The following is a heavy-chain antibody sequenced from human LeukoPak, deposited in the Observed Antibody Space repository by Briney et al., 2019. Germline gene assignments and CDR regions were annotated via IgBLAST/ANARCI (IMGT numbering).Heavy chain of an antibody. CDR1: GFTFSTEG. CDR2: IDGSGGGT. V-gene: IGHV3-23*01. D-gene: IGHD2-21*01. Sequence: PGGSLRLSCAASGFTFSTEGMSWLRQAPGKGLEWVSAIDGSGGGTYYADSVKGRFTISRDNSKNTLYLQMNSLRAEDTAIYYCAKDSPVMTTWGQGILVTVSS. J-gene: IGHJ4*02. CDR3: AKDSPVMTT.